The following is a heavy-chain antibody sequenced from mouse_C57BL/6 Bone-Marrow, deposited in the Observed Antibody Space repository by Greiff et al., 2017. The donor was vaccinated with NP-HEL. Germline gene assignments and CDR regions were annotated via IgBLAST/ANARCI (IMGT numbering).Heavy chain of an antibody. CDR3: ARSYYYGSNGFDY. J-gene: IGHJ2*01. V-gene: IGHV1-85*01. CDR1: GYTFTSYD. Sequence: QVQLKQSGPELVKPGASVKLSCKASGYTFTSYDINWVKQRPGQGLEWIGWIYPRDGSTKYNEKFKGKATLTVDTSSSTAYMELHSLTSEDSAVYFCARSYYYGSNGFDYWGQGTTLTVSS. D-gene: IGHD1-1*01. CDR2: IYPRDGST.